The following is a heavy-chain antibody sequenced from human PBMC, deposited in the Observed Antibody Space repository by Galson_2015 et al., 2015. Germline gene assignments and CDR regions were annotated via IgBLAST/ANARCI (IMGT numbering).Heavy chain of an antibody. V-gene: IGHV4-39*01. CDR2: IYYSGST. D-gene: IGHD2-8*01. CDR3: ARLDRLYAD. Sequence: SETLSLTCTVSGGSISSSSYYWGWIRQPPGKGLEWIGSIYYSGSTYYNPSLKSRVTISVDTSKNHFSLKLSSVTAADTAVYYCARLDRLYADWGQGTLVTVSS. J-gene: IGHJ4*02. CDR1: GGSISSSSYY.